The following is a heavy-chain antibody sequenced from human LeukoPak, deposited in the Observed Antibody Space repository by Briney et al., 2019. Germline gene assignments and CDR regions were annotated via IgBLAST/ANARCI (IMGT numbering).Heavy chain of an antibody. CDR2: IYYSGST. J-gene: IGHJ6*02. V-gene: IGHV4-39*07. Sequence: SETLSLTCTVSGGSISSSSYYWGWIRQPPGKGLEWIGSIYYSGSTYYNPSLKSRVTISVDTSKNQFSLKLSSVTAADTAVYYCARDGSSGYYYGMDVWGQGTTVTVSS. CDR3: ARDGSSGYYYGMDV. D-gene: IGHD6-6*01. CDR1: GGSISSSSYY.